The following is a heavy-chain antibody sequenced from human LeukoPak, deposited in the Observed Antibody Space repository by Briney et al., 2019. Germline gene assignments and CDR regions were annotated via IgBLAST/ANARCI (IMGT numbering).Heavy chain of an antibody. CDR1: GGSISSYY. D-gene: IGHD6-25*01. CDR3: ARESFSGVADY. Sequence: PSETLSLTCTVSGGSISSYYWSWIRQPPGKGLEWIGNIYYSGSTNYNPSLESRVTISVDTSKNQFSLKLSSVTAADTAVYYCARESFSGVADYWGQGILVTVSS. V-gene: IGHV4-59*01. CDR2: IYYSGST. J-gene: IGHJ4*02.